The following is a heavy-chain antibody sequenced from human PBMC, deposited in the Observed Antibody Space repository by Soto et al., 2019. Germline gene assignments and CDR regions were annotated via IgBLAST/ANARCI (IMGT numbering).Heavy chain of an antibody. CDR2: FDPEDGET. CDR3: TTDRGYSGSRFDY. D-gene: IGHD1-26*01. V-gene: IGHV1-24*01. Sequence: QLVQSGAEVKKPGASVKVSCRVPGYTLTKLSMHWVRQAPGKGLEWMGGFDPEDGETIYAQNLQGRLTMTEDTATDTAYMEMSSLRSEDTAVYYCTTDRGYSGSRFDYWGQGTLVTVSS. J-gene: IGHJ4*02. CDR1: GYTLTKLS.